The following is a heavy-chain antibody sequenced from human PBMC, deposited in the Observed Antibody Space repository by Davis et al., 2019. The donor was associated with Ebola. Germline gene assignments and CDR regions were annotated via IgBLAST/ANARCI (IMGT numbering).Heavy chain of an antibody. CDR3: ARTPGTYYYDSSGYYISPNWFDP. V-gene: IGHV4-39*01. CDR2: IYYSAST. J-gene: IGHJ5*02. D-gene: IGHD3-22*01. Sequence: SETLSLTCTVSGGSISSSSYYWGWIRQPPGKGLEWIVSIYYSASTYYNPSLKSRVTISVDTSKNQFSLKLSSVTAADTAVYYCARTPGTYYYDSSGYYISPNWFDPWGQGTLVTVSS. CDR1: GGSISSSSYY.